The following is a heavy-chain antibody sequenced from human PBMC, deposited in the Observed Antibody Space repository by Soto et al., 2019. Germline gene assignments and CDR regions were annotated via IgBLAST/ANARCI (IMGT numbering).Heavy chain of an antibody. V-gene: IGHV4-34*01. CDR3: ARGFGELLSPFDY. Sequence: TLSLTCAVYGGSFSGYYWSWIRQPPGKGLEWIGEINHSGSTNYNPSLKSRVTISVDTSKNQFSLKLSSVTAADTAVYYCARGFGELLSPFDYWGQGTLVTVSS. CDR1: GGSFSGYY. D-gene: IGHD3-10*01. CDR2: INHSGST. J-gene: IGHJ4*02.